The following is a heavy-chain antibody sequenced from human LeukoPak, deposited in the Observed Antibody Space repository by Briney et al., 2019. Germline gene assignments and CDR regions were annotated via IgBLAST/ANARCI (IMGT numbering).Heavy chain of an antibody. Sequence: ASVKVSCKASGYTFSGFYIHWVRQTPGQGLEWMGWINPNSGVTNYAQKLQGRVTITRDTSIDTAYMQLSRLRSDDTAVYYCAKDRYGDYEAPFHYYMDAWGRGTTVTVSS. J-gene: IGHJ6*03. V-gene: IGHV1-2*02. D-gene: IGHD5-12*01. CDR3: AKDRYGDYEAPFHYYMDA. CDR1: GYTFSGFY. CDR2: INPNSGVT.